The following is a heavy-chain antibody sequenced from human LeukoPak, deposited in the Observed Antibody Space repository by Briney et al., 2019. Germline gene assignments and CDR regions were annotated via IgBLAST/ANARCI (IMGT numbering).Heavy chain of an antibody. CDR1: GYTFTGYY. J-gene: IGHJ6*02. V-gene: IGHV1-2*02. CDR3: ARRQLVLSPFVYYGMDV. Sequence: ASVKVSCKASGYTFTGYYMHWVRQAPGQGLEWMGWINPNSGGTNYAQKFQGRVTMTRDTSISTAYMELSRLRSDDTAVYYCARRQLVLSPFVYYGMDVWGQGTTVTVSS. D-gene: IGHD6-6*01. CDR2: INPNSGGT.